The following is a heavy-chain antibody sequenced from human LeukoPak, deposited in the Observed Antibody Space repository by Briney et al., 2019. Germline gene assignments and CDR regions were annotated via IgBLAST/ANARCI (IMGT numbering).Heavy chain of an antibody. CDR3: ATFSSGSYRDLDY. CDR1: GYTLTELS. V-gene: IGHV1-24*01. D-gene: IGHD1-26*01. Sequence: ASVKVSCKVSGYTLTELSMHWVRQAPGKGLEWMGGFDPEDGETIYAQKFQGRVTMTEDTSTDTAYMELSSLRSEDTVVYYCATFSSGSYRDLDYWGQGTLVTVSS. J-gene: IGHJ4*02. CDR2: FDPEDGET.